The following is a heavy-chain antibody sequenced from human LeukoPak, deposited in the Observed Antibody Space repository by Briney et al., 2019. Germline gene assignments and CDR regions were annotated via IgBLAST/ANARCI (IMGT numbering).Heavy chain of an antibody. CDR3: TRLRHSNTDYYYYYGMDV. CDR2: IRSTTDT. J-gene: IGHJ6*02. D-gene: IGHD2/OR15-2a*01. CDR1: GFTFSGSA. Sequence: GGSLRLSCEASGFTFSGSAMHWVRQASGKGLEWVGRIRSTTDTAYAASVKGRFTISRDDSKNTAYLQMNSLKTEDTAVYYCTRLRHSNTDYYYYYGMDVWGQGTAVTVSS. V-gene: IGHV3-73*01.